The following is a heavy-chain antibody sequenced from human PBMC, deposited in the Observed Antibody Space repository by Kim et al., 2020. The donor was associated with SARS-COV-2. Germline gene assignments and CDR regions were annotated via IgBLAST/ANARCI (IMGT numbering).Heavy chain of an antibody. D-gene: IGHD2-8*01. CDR2: INHSGST. J-gene: IGHJ4*02. V-gene: IGHV4-34*01. Sequence: SETLSLTCAVYGGSFSGYYWSWIRQPPGKGLEWIGEINHSGSTNYNPSLKSRVTISVDTSKNQFPLKLSSVTAADTAVYYCARGLGTIRPGQYWGQGTLVTVSS. CDR3: ARGLGTIRPGQY. CDR1: GGSFSGYY.